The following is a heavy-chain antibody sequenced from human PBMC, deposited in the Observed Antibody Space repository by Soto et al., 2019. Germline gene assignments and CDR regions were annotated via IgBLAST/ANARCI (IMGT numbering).Heavy chain of an antibody. CDR3: AKEGSYYDFWSGYYKGYYYGMDV. CDR2: ISGSGGST. D-gene: IGHD3-3*01. J-gene: IGHJ6*02. V-gene: IGHV3-23*01. Sequence: EVQLLESGRGLVQPGGSLRLSCAASGFTFSSYAMSWVRQAPGKGLEWVSAISGSGGSTYYADSVKGRFTISRDNSKNTLYLQMNSLRAEDTAVYYCAKEGSYYDFWSGYYKGYYYGMDVWGQGTTVTVSS. CDR1: GFTFSSYA.